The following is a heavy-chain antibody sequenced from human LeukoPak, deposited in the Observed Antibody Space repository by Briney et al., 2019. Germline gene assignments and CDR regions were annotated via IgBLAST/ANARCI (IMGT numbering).Heavy chain of an antibody. J-gene: IGHJ4*02. CDR3: ARDRPGGSSLDY. D-gene: IGHD6-13*01. V-gene: IGHV4-59*01. Sequence: SETLSLTCSVSGASISNYYWSWIRQPPGKGLEWIGYISDSGSTNYNPSLKSRVTISVDTSKNQFSLKLSSVTAADTAVYYCARDRPGGSSLDYWGQGTLVTVSS. CDR2: ISDSGST. CDR1: GASISNYY.